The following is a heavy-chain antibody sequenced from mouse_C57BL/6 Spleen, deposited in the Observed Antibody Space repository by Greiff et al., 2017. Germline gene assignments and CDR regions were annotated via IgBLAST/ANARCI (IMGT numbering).Heavy chain of an antibody. V-gene: IGHV3-6*01. J-gene: IGHJ2*01. D-gene: IGHD2-5*01. CDR2: ISYDGSN. CDR1: GYSITSGYY. Sequence: VQLKESGPGLVKPSQSLSLTCSVTGYSITSGYYWNWIRQFPGNKLEWMGYISYDGSNNYNPSLKNRISITRDTSKNQFFLKLNSVTTEDTATYYCASGSNLDYWGQGTTLTVSS. CDR3: ASGSNLDY.